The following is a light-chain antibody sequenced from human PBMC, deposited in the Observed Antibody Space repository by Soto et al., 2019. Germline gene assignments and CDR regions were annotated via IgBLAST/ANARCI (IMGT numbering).Light chain of an antibody. Sequence: QLVLTQPPSVSGAPGQRVTISCTGSSSNIGAGYGVHWYQLLPGTAPKLLIYGNSNRPSGVPDRFSGSKSGTSASLAITGLQADDEADYYCQSYDTSLSGRVFGGGTKLTVL. J-gene: IGLJ3*02. CDR1: SSNIGAGYG. CDR2: GNS. V-gene: IGLV1-40*01. CDR3: QSYDTSLSGRV.